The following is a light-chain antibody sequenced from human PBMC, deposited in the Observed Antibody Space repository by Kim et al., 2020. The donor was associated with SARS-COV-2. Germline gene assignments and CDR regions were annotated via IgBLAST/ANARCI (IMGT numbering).Light chain of an antibody. CDR3: QQRRSWPIT. CDR1: QSVRRV. CDR2: AAP. Sequence: FCPGEKAPPSCRAPQSVRRVIAWYQQRPGQAPRLLIYAAPTRATGIPARFSGSGSGTDFTLTISRLEAEDFAVYYCQQRRSWPITFGQGTRLGIK. J-gene: IGKJ5*01. V-gene: IGKV3-11*01.